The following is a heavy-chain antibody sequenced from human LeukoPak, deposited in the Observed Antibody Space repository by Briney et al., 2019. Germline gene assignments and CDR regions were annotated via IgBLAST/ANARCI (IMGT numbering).Heavy chain of an antibody. Sequence: GGSLRLSCAASGFTFSSYAMNWVRQAPGKGLEWVAGISSGDRTFHAESVKGRFTISRDKSKDTLYLQMNSLRAEDTAVYYCAKEYSGYDFDYWGQGTLVTVSS. D-gene: IGHD5-12*01. CDR2: ISSGDRT. J-gene: IGHJ4*02. V-gene: IGHV3-23*01. CDR1: GFTFSSYA. CDR3: AKEYSGYDFDY.